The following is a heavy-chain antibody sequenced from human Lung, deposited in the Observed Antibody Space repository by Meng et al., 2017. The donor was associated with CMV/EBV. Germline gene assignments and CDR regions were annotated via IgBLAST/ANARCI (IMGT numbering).Heavy chain of an antibody. CDR1: GGTFSRYG. CDR3: ARDVSGDDHYYNYAMEV. Sequence: SXXVSXKASGGTFSRYGFSWVRQAPGQGLEWMGGIIPIFGTANSAQKFQGRVTITTDESTSTAYMELSSLRFEDTAVYYCARDVSGDDHYYNYAMEVWGQGTTVTFSS. V-gene: IGHV1-69*05. CDR2: IIPIFGTA. J-gene: IGHJ6*01. D-gene: IGHD5-12*01.